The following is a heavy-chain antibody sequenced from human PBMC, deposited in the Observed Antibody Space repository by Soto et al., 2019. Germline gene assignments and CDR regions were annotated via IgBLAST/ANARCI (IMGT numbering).Heavy chain of an antibody. CDR1: AGTFSTYT. CDR3: AGGDSSCWYGWLD. D-gene: IGHD6-19*01. J-gene: IGHJ4*02. Sequence: ASVKVPCPASAGTFSTYTITWVRQAPAQGLEWMGRIIPILGIANYAQQLQGRDTLTADKSTSTAYLEMSSLRSECTGVCCCAGGDSSCWYGWLDWGQGTLVTVSS. CDR2: IIPILGIA. V-gene: IGHV1-69*02.